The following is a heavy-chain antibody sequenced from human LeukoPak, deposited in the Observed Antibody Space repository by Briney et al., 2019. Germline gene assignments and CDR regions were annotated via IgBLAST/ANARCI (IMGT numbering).Heavy chain of an antibody. J-gene: IGHJ6*03. CDR2: ISWDGGST. V-gene: IGHV3-43*01. D-gene: IGHD5-24*01. Sequence: GGSLRLSCAASGFTFDDYTMNWVRQAPGKGLEWVSLISWDGGSTYCADYAKCRFTISRDNSKISLYLQMNSLRTEDTALYYCAEGGGDGYNRDYDYYYMDVWGKGTTVTVSS. CDR3: AEGGGDGYNRDYDYYYMDV. CDR1: GFTFDDYT.